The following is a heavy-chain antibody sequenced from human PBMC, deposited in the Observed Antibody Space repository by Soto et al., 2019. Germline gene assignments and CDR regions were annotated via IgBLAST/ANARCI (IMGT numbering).Heavy chain of an antibody. CDR1: GGSISGYY. V-gene: IGHV4-59*01. CDR2: IYYSGST. Sequence: SETLSLTCTVSGGSISGYYWSWIRQPPGKGLEWIGYIYYSGSTNYNPSLKSRVTISVDTSKNQFSLKLSSVTAADTAVYYCARGSGGFDYWGQGTLVTVS. D-gene: IGHD3-16*01. CDR3: ARGSGGFDY. J-gene: IGHJ4*02.